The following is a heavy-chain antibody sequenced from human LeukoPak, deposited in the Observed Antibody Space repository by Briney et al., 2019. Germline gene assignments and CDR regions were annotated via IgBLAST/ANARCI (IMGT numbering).Heavy chain of an antibody. V-gene: IGHV4-34*01. J-gene: IGHJ5*02. CDR3: ARAKIVVGQGCWFDP. CDR2: INHSGST. CDR1: GGSFSGYY. D-gene: IGHD3-22*01. Sequence: SETLSRTRAVYGGSFSGYYWSWIRQPPGKGLEWIGEINHSGSTNYNPSLKSRVTISVDTSKNQFSLKMSSVTAADTAVYYCARAKIVVGQGCWFDPWGQGTLVTVSS.